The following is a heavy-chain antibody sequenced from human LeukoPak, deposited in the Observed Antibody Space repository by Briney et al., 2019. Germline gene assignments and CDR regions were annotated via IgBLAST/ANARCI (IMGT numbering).Heavy chain of an antibody. CDR3: AKGKFRWLQDIDY. D-gene: IGHD5-24*01. CDR2: LTWDSDSI. J-gene: IGHJ4*02. CDR1: GFTFDDYA. V-gene: IGHV3-9*01. Sequence: PGGSLRLSCAASGFTFDDYAMHWVRQAPGKGLEWLSGLTWDSDSIDYADSGKGRFTISRDNAKNSLYLQMNSLRAEDTALYYCAKGKFRWLQDIDYWGQGTLVTVSS.